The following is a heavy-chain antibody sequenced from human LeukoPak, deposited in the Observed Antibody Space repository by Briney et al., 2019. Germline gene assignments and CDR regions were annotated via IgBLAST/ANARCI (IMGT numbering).Heavy chain of an antibody. CDR1: GYTFTTHW. CDR3: ARRTDYSFDY. J-gene: IGHJ4*02. CDR2: IYPGDSDT. V-gene: IGHV5-51*01. Sequence: GESLKICCKTSGYTFTTHWIVRVRQVPGKGLEWMGIIYPGDSDTRYSPSFQGQVTISADKSVNTAYLQWSSLKASDTAMYYCARRTDYSFDYWGRGVLVTVSS.